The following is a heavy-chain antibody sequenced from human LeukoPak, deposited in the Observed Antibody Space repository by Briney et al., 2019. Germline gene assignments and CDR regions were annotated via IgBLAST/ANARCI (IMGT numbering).Heavy chain of an antibody. Sequence: GGSLRLSCAASGFALSSYWVSWVRQAPGKGLEWVANIKHDGSEKDYVDSVKGRFTISRDNANDSLYLQMNSLRAEDTAVYYCARDGFSSSWSGGYFDCWGQETLVTVSS. CDR2: IKHDGSEK. D-gene: IGHD6-13*01. CDR1: GFALSSYW. J-gene: IGHJ4*02. V-gene: IGHV3-7*05. CDR3: ARDGFSSSWSGGYFDC.